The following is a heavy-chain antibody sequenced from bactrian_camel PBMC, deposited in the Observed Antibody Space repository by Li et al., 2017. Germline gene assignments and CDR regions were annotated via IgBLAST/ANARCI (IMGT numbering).Heavy chain of an antibody. CDR2: IVDDGSST. CDR1: GFTFSRYR. D-gene: IGHD4*01. J-gene: IGHJ4*01. CDR3: ATGVLGYSDFNY. V-gene: IGHV3S40*01. Sequence: VQLVESGGGLVQPGGSLRLSCTTSGFTFSRYRMSWVRQAPGKGLEWLSDIVDDGSSTYHADSVKGRFTISRDNAKNTVYLQMNSQKSEDTALYYCATGVLGYSDFNYWGQGTQVTVS.